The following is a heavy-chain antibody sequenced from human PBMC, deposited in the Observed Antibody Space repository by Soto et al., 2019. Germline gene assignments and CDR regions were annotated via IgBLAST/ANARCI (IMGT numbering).Heavy chain of an antibody. CDR3: ARGGGVDIVATIIFDY. V-gene: IGHV6-1*01. CDR2: TYYRSKWYN. J-gene: IGHJ4*02. D-gene: IGHD5-12*01. Sequence: KQSQTLSLTCAISGDSVSSNSAAWNWIRQSPSRGLEWLGRTYYRSKWYNDYAVSVKSRITINPDTSKNQFSLQLNSVTPEDTAVYYCARGGGVDIVATIIFDYWGQGTLVTVSS. CDR1: GDSVSSNSAA.